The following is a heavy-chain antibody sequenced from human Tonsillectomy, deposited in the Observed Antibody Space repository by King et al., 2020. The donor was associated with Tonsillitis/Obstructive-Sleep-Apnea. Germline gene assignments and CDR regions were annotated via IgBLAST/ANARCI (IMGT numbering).Heavy chain of an antibody. CDR2: IWYDGSNK. D-gene: IGHD2-2*01. Sequence: VQLVESGGGVVQPGRSLRLSCAASGFTFSSYGMHWVRQAPGKGLEWVAVIWYDGSNKYYADSVKGRFTISRDNSKNTLYLQMNSLRAEDTAVYYCARDLGCSSTSCYLGNWFDPWGQGTLVTVSS. CDR1: GFTFSSYG. CDR3: ARDLGCSSTSCYLGNWFDP. J-gene: IGHJ5*02. V-gene: IGHV3-33*01.